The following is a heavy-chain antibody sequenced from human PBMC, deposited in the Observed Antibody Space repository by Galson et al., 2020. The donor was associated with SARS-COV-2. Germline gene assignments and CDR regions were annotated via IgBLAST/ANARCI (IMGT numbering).Heavy chain of an antibody. J-gene: IGHJ4*02. Sequence: GGSLRLSCAVSGSSFSNAWMSWVRQAPGKGLEWVGRIKSKSDGGTTDYAAPAKGRFTISRDDSKNTLYLQMNSLKTEDTAVYYCTTGVGGWYFGYWGQGTLVTVSS. D-gene: IGHD6-19*01. CDR2: IKSKSDGGTT. CDR1: GSSFSNAW. CDR3: TTGVGGWYFGY. V-gene: IGHV3-15*01.